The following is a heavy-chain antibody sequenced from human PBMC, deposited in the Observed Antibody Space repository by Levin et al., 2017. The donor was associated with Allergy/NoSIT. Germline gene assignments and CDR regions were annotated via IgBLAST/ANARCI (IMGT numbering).Heavy chain of an antibody. CDR3: AKDVYGSGWYPLGNDAFEM. Sequence: GESLKISCAASGFTFSSYGMHWVRQAPGKGLEWVAVISSDGRKKFYADSVKGRFTISRHNSKNTLDLQMNSLRAEDTAVYYCAKDVYGSGWYPLGNDAFEMWGQGTKVSVSS. V-gene: IGHV3-30*18. CDR1: GFTFSSYG. D-gene: IGHD6-19*01. J-gene: IGHJ3*02. CDR2: ISSDGRKK.